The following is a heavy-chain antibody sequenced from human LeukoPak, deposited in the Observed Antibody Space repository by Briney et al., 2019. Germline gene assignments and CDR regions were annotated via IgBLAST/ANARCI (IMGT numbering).Heavy chain of an antibody. J-gene: IGHJ4*02. V-gene: IGHV3-30*02. CDR1: GFTFSSYG. Sequence: GGSLRLSCAASGFTFSSYGMHWVRQAPGKGLEWVAFIRYDGSNTYYADSVKGRFTISRDSSKNTLYLQMNSLRLEDTAVYYCAKAFTIFGVNFDYWGQGTLVTVSP. CDR2: IRYDGSNT. CDR3: AKAFTIFGVNFDY. D-gene: IGHD3-3*01.